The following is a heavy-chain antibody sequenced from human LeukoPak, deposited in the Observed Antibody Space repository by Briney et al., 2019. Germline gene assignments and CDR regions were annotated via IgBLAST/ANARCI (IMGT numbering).Heavy chain of an antibody. V-gene: IGHV4-39*01. J-gene: IGHJ5*02. CDR2: IYYSGST. Sequence: PSETLSLTCTVSGGSISSSSYYWGWIRQPPGKGLEWIGSIYYSGSTYCNPSLKSRVTISVDTSKNQFSLRLSSVTAADTAVYYCARGDMMLRGVIDEMDPWGQGTLVTVSS. CDR1: GGSISSSSYY. CDR3: ARGDMMLRGVIDEMDP. D-gene: IGHD3-10*01.